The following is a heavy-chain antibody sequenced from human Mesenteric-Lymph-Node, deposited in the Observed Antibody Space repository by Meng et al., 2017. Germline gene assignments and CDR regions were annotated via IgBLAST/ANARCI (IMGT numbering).Heavy chain of an antibody. D-gene: IGHD3-10*01. CDR3: AKRREGSGRDC. J-gene: IGHJ4*02. Sequence: PKLHGSGPGLVKASETLSVTCPASGGSISSSSFYWGWIRQPPGKGLEWIGAIYHSGSTSYNPSLQSRVTMFVDTSKNQFSLMLTSVTATDTAVYYCAKRREGSGRDCWGQGTLVTVSS. CDR1: GGSISSSSFY. CDR2: IYHSGST. V-gene: IGHV4-39*01.